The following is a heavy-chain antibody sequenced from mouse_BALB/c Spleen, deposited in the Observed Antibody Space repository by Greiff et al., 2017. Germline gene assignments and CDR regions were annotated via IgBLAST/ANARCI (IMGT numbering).Heavy chain of an antibody. J-gene: IGHJ2*01. V-gene: IGHV1-80*01. CDR2: IYPGDGDT. Sequence: VQLVESGAELVRPGSSVKISCKASGYAFSSYWMNWVKQRPGQGLEWIGQIYPGDGDTNYNGKFKGKATLTADKSSSTAYMQLSSLTSEDSAVYYCTRSSGNYNFFDYWGQGTTLTVSS. CDR1: GYAFSSYW. CDR3: TRSSGNYNFFDY. D-gene: IGHD2-1*01.